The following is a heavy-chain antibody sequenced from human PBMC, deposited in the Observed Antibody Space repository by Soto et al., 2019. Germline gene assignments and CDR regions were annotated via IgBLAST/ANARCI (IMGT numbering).Heavy chain of an antibody. J-gene: IGHJ6*02. CDR1: GYTFTTYA. CDR3: ARGRATIFGVVTPRDYYYGMDV. Sequence: ASVKVSCKASGYTFTTYAISWLRQAPGQGLEWMGWMNTYTGNTDYAQSLRGRVTMTRDTSTDTAYMELRSLRSEDTAVYYCARGRATIFGVVTPRDYYYGMDVWGQGTTVTV. D-gene: IGHD3-3*01. V-gene: IGHV1-18*01. CDR2: MNTYTGNT.